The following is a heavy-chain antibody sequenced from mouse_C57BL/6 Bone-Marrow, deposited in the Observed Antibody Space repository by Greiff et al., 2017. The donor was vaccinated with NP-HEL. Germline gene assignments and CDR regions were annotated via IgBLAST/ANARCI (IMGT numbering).Heavy chain of an antibody. CDR2: IHPNSGST. Sequence: QVQLKQPGAELVKPGASVKLSCKASGYTFTSYWMHWVKQRPGQGLEWIGMIHPNSGSTNYNEKFKSKATLTVDKSSSTAYMQLSSLTSEDSAVYYCARKRSYYYAMDYWGQGTSVTVSS. CDR3: ARKRSYYYAMDY. J-gene: IGHJ4*01. CDR1: GYTFTSYW. V-gene: IGHV1-64*01.